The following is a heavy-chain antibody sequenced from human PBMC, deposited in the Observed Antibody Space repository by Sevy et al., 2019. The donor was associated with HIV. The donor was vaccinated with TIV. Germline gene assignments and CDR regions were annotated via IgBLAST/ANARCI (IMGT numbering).Heavy chain of an antibody. CDR2: IYYSGST. Sequence: SETLSLTCTVSGGSISSYYWSWFRQPPGKGLEWIGYIYYSGSTNYNPSLKSRVTISVDTSKNQFSLKLSSVTAADTAVYYCARDMLGYCSSTSCYAEGYFDYWGQGTLVTVSS. CDR3: ARDMLGYCSSTSCYAEGYFDY. J-gene: IGHJ4*02. CDR1: GGSISSYY. D-gene: IGHD2-2*01. V-gene: IGHV4-59*01.